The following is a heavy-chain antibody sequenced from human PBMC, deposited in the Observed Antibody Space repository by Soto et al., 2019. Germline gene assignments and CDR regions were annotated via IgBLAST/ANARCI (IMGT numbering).Heavy chain of an antibody. CDR2: ISGSGGST. CDR3: AKQVPPPKHLLMDV. V-gene: IGHV3-23*01. CDR1: GFPISSYA. Sequence: GGSLRLSCTASGFPISSYAMSWVSQATGKGLEWVSAISGSGGSTYYADSVKGRFTISRDNSKNTLYLQMNSLRAEDTAVYYCAKQVPPPKHLLMDVWGQGTTVTVSS. J-gene: IGHJ6*02. D-gene: IGHD2-15*01.